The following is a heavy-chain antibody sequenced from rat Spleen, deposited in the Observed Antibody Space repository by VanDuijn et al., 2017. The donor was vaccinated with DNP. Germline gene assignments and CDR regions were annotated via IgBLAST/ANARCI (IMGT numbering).Heavy chain of an antibody. CDR1: GFTFINYW. CDR2: ITPSGGST. CDR3: ARAANYFSDMFYWYFDF. D-gene: IGHD1-1*01. Sequence: EVQLVESGGDLVQPGKSLKLSCVASGFTFINYWMTWIRRVPGKGLEWIASITPSGGSTSYLVSMKGRFIISRDNAKNTLHLQMDSLRSEDTATYYCARAANYFSDMFYWYFDFWGPGTMVTVSS. V-gene: IGHV5-31*01. J-gene: IGHJ1*01.